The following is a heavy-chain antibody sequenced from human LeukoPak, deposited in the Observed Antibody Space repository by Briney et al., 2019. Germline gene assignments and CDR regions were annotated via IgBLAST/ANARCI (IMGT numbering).Heavy chain of an antibody. CDR2: IYAGGST. D-gene: IGHD2-2*01. J-gene: IGHJ4*02. CDR3: ARAVVGTSCYGY. CDR1: GFTVSSNC. V-gene: IGHV3-66*01. Sequence: PGGSLRLSCAASGFTVSSNCMSWVRQAPGKGLEWVSVIYAGGSTHYADSVKGRFTISRDNSKNTLYLQMNSLTAEDMAVYYCARAVVGTSCYGYWGQGTLVTVSS.